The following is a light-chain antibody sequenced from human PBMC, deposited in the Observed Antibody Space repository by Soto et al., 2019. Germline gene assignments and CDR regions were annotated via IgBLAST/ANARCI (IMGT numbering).Light chain of an antibody. V-gene: IGKV3-11*01. J-gene: IGKJ1*01. CDR1: QYINTR. Sequence: EISLTRSPATLSSFPGDRVTLSCRASQYINTRLAWYQHINGQAPRLLIYQTSIRDAGIPARFSASGTGTDFTLPISEVQPEDFEVYYCHQRQSWPRTFGQGTKVDIK. CDR2: QTS. CDR3: HQRQSWPRT.